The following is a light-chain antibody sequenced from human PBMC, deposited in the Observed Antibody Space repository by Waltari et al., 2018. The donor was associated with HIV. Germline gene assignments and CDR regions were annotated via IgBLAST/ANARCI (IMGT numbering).Light chain of an antibody. CDR3: QQYNNWPRT. V-gene: IGKV3-15*01. Sequence: EIVLTQSTVSLSLSPGERAPLSCRASQSVSSNLAWYQQKPGQAPSLLLYGASTRATGIPARFSGSGSGTEFTLTIDSLQPDDFTLYYCQQYNNWPRTFGRGPRWKS. J-gene: IGKJ1*01. CDR1: QSVSSN. CDR2: GAS.